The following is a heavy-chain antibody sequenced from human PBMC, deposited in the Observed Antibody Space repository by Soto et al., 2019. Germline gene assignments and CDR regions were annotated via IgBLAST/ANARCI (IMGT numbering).Heavy chain of an antibody. CDR2: IKSKTDGGTT. V-gene: IGHV3-15*01. CDR3: TTDLFTIFGVHPPFDP. CDR1: GFTFSNAW. D-gene: IGHD3-3*01. J-gene: IGHJ5*02. Sequence: PGGSLRLSCAASGFTFSNAWMSWVRQAPGKGLEWVGRIKSKTDGGTTDYAAPVKGRFTISRDDSKNTLYLQMNSLKTEDTAVYYCTTDLFTIFGVHPPFDPWGQGTLVTVSS.